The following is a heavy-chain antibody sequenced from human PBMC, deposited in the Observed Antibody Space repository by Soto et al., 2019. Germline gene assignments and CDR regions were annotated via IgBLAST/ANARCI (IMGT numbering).Heavy chain of an antibody. CDR2: IYPGDSDT. CDR1: GYSFTSYW. D-gene: IGHD5-12*01. Sequence: GESLKISCKGSGYSFTSYWIGWVRQMPGKGLEWMGIIYPGDSDTRYSPSFQGQVTISADKSISTAYLQWSSLKASDTAMYYCARNRDGYNSYRGYGMDVWGQGTTVTVSS. CDR3: ARNRDGYNSYRGYGMDV. V-gene: IGHV5-51*01. J-gene: IGHJ6*02.